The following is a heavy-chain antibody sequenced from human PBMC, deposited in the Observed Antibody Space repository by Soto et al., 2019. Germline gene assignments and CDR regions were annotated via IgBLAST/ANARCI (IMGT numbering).Heavy chain of an antibody. CDR3: ARDRDHTYDY. V-gene: IGHV1-69*01. CDR1: GGTFSSFA. J-gene: IGHJ4*02. CDR2: IIPIFGTT. Sequence: SGAEVKKPGSSVKVSCQASGGTFSSFAISWVRQAPGQGLEWMGGIIPIFGTTNYAQKFQGRVTITADESTSTAYMEVTTLRSEDTAVYYCARDRDHTYDYWGQGTLVTVSS.